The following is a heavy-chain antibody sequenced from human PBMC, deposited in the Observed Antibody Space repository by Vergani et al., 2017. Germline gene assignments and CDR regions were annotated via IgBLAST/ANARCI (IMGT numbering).Heavy chain of an antibody. CDR3: AGDPRGGVRYFDWFPEGYFDL. D-gene: IGHD3-9*01. V-gene: IGHV1-69*17. CDR1: GGTFSSYA. CDR2: IIPIFGIA. Sequence: QVQLVQSGAEVKKPGSSVKVSCKASGGTFSSYAISWVRQAPGQGLEWMGGIIPIFGIANYAQKFQGRVTITADKSTSTAYMELSSLRSEDTAVYYCAGDPRGGVRYFDWFPEGYFDLWGRGTLVTVSS. J-gene: IGHJ2*01.